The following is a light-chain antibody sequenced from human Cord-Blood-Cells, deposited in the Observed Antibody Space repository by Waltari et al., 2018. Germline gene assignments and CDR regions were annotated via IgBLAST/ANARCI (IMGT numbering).Light chain of an antibody. CDR3: SSYTSSSTLV. V-gene: IGLV2-14*01. CDR2: DVS. CDR1: SSDVGGYNY. J-gene: IGLJ3*02. Sequence: QSALTQPASVSGSPGQSITISCTGTSSDVGGYNYVSWYQQHPVKAPNLIIYDVSNRPSVVSNRFSGSKSGNTASLTISGLQAEDEADYYCSSYTSSSTLVFGGGTKLTVL.